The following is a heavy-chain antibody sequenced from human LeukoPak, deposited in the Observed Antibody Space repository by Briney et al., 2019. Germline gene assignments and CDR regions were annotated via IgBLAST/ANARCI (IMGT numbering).Heavy chain of an antibody. J-gene: IGHJ3*02. CDR1: GFTVSSNY. CDR2: IYSGGST. D-gene: IGHD3-22*01. V-gene: IGHV3-53*01. Sequence: GGSLRLSCAASGFTVSSNYMSWVRQAPGKGLEWVSVIYSGGSTYYADSVKGRFTISRDNSKNTLYLQMNSLRAEDTAVYYCARGGRRRGISMIVVVITPRDAFDIWGQGTMVTVSS. CDR3: ARGGRRRGISMIVVVITPRDAFDI.